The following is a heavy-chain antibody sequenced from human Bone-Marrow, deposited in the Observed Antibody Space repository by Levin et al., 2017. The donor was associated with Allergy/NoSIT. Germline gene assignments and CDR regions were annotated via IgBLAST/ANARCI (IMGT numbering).Heavy chain of an antibody. CDR1: GFTVSRNY. CDR2: IYSGGDT. CDR3: ARDGVGTAAGTP. V-gene: IGHV3-66*01. Sequence: SCAASGFTVSRNYMSWVRQAPGKGLEWVSLIYSGGDTQYADSVKGRFTISRDNSKNTLYLQMNSLRAADTAVYYCARDGVGTAAGTPWGQGTLVTVSS. J-gene: IGHJ4*02. D-gene: IGHD6-13*01.